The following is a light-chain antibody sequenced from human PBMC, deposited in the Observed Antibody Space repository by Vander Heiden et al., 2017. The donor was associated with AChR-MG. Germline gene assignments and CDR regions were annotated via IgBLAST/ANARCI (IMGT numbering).Light chain of an antibody. Sequence: EIVLTQSPGTLSLSPGERATLSCRASQSVSTSYVAWYQQKPGQAPRLLVYSASTRAAGIPERFRGSGSGTDFSLTISRVEPEDFAMYYCQQDGSSRTFGQGTKVEIK. V-gene: IGKV3-20*01. J-gene: IGKJ1*01. CDR2: SAS. CDR1: QSVSTSY. CDR3: QQDGSSRT.